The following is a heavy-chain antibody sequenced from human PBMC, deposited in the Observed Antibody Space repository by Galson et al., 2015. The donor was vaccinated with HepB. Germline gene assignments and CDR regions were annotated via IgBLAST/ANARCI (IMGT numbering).Heavy chain of an antibody. CDR3: ARSVATATMESSFYGMDV. J-gene: IGHJ6*02. V-gene: IGHV1-69*02. D-gene: IGHD5-24*01. CDR2: IIPIIGIT. Sequence: SVKVSCKAFGGTFGSNTISWVRQAPGQGLECMGRIIPIIGITNYAQKFQGRVTITADSSTSTANMEMSSLTSDDKAVYYCARSVATATMESSFYGMDVWGQGTTVTVSS. CDR1: GGTFGSNT.